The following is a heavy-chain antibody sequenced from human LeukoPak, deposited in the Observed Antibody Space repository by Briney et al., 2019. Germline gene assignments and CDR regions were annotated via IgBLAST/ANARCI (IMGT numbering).Heavy chain of an antibody. CDR1: GFTFVNYG. CDR3: ARGGAIGVDY. CDR2: IANNGNT. V-gene: IGHV1-18*01. D-gene: IGHD3-16*01. J-gene: IGHJ4*02. Sequence: ASVKVSCKASGFTFVNYGFIWVRQAPGQGLEWMGWIANNGNTNYAQHLQGRVTLTTDLTTSTAYMELRSLRSGDTAVYFCARGGAIGVDYWGQGTPVTVSS.